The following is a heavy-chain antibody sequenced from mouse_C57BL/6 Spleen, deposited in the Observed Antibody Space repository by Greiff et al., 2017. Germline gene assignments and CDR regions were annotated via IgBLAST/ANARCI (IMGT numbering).Heavy chain of an antibody. CDR3: ADYDYDRRDY. V-gene: IGHV1-81*01. CDR1: GYTFTSYG. D-gene: IGHD2-4*01. J-gene: IGHJ2*01. CDR2: IYPRSGNT. Sequence: VHLVESGAELARPGASVKLSCKASGYTFTSYGISWVKQRTGQGLEWIGEIYPRSGNTYYNEKFKGKATLTADKSSSTAYMELRSLTSEDSAVYFCADYDYDRRDYWGQGTTLTVSS.